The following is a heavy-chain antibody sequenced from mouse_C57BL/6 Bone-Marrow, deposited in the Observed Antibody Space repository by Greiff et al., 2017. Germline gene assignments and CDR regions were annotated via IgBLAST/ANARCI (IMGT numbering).Heavy chain of an antibody. V-gene: IGHV1-85*01. CDR2: IYPRDGST. Sequence: QVQLQQSGPELVKPGASVKLSCKASGYTFTSYDINWVQQRHGQGLEWIGWIYPRDGSTKYNEKFKGKATLTVATSSSTAYMELHSLTSEDSAVYFCARDYGSSYGYFDVWGTGTTVTVSS. J-gene: IGHJ1*03. CDR3: ARDYGSSYGYFDV. D-gene: IGHD1-1*01. CDR1: GYTFTSYD.